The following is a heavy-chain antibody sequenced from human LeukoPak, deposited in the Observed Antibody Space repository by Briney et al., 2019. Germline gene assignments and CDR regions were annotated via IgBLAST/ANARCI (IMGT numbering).Heavy chain of an antibody. CDR2: MNPIIGAT. J-gene: IGHJ4*02. Sequence: AASVKVSCKASGYTFTGYYIHWARQAPGQGLERMGWMNPIIGATTYVQKFQGRVTMTRDTSINTAYMELSKLGSDDTAVYYCARGIVVAGMGDNRLQPFDNWGQGTLVTVSS. CDR3: ARGIVVAGMGDNRLQPFDN. D-gene: IGHD6-19*01. CDR1: GYTFTGYY. V-gene: IGHV1-2*02.